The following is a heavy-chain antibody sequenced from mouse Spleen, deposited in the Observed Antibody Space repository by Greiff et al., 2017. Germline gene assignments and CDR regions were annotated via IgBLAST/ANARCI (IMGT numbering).Heavy chain of an antibody. D-gene: IGHD1-1*01. J-gene: IGHJ2*01. CDR1: GFTFSSYA. Sequence: EVQLVESGGGLVKLGGSLKLSCAASGFTFSSYAMSWVRQTPEKRLEWVATISSGGGNTYYPDSVKGRFTISRDNAKNTLYLQMSSLKSEDTAMYYCARQAGHYGSRYYFDYWGQGTTLTVSS. V-gene: IGHV5-9-3*01. CDR3: ARQAGHYGSRYYFDY. CDR2: ISSGGGNT.